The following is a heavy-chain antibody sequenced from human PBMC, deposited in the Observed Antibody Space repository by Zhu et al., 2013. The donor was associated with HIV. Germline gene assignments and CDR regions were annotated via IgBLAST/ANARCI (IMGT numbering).Heavy chain of an antibody. CDR2: IIPIFGTA. D-gene: IGHD3-22*01. V-gene: IGHV1-69*01. Sequence: QVQLVQSGPEAKKPGSSVKVSCKASGGSFRTSGISWVRQAPGQGLEWMGEIIPIFGTANYAQKFQGRVTITADESTSTAYMELSSLRSEDTAVYYCAILYDSSGLFDYWGQGTLVTVSS. CDR1: GGSFRTSG. CDR3: AILYDSSGLFDY. J-gene: IGHJ4*02.